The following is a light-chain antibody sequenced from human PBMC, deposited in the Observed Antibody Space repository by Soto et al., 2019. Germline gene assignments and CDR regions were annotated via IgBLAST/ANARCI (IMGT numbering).Light chain of an antibody. J-gene: IGKJ5*01. CDR3: MQCPYPLIP. CDR2: LGS. Sequence: VPVTHVKTASFLFRSTQSFLHSNGYNYLDWYLQKPGQSPQLLIFLGSNRASGVPDRFSGSGSGTDFTLKISRVEAEDVVVYYCMQCPYPLIPFGQVRRLEIK. V-gene: IGKV2-28*01. CDR1: QSFLHSNGYNY.